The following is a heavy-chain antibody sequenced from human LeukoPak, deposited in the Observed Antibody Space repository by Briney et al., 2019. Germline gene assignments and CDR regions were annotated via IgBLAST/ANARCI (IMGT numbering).Heavy chain of an antibody. CDR1: GYTVTSYG. V-gene: IGHV1-18*04. Sequence: AASVKGSCKASGYTVTSYGISWVRQAPGQGREWMGWISAYNGNTNYAQKLQGRVTMPTDTSTSTAYMELRSLRSDDTAVYYCARDLIRYSSSWYWFDPWGQGTLVTVSS. D-gene: IGHD6-13*01. CDR3: ARDLIRYSSSWYWFDP. J-gene: IGHJ5*02. CDR2: ISAYNGNT.